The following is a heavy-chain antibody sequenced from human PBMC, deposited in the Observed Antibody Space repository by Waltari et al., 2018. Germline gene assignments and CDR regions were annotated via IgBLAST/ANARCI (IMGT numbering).Heavy chain of an antibody. CDR1: GFTLSSYS. V-gene: IGHV3-21*01. CDR3: ARTSITMIVEDY. CDR2: ISSSSSYI. Sequence: EVQLVESGGGLVKPGGSLRLSCAASGFTLSSYSMNWVRQAPGKGLEWVSSISSSSSYIYYADSVKGRFTISRDNAKNSLYLQMNSLRAEDTAVYYCARTSITMIVEDYWGQGTLVTVSS. D-gene: IGHD3-22*01. J-gene: IGHJ4*02.